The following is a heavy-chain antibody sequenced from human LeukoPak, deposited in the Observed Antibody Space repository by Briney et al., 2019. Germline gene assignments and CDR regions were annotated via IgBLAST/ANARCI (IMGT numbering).Heavy chain of an antibody. CDR1: GFTFNNYG. CDR2: INYDGSNT. Sequence: GGSLRLSCAASGFTFNNYGMHWVRQAPGKGLEWLTFINYDGSNTYYADSVKGRFTVSRDDSKSTLYLQMNSLRADGTAVYYCAKDGSSYYYIYYWGQGTLVTVSS. CDR3: AKDGSSYYYIYY. V-gene: IGHV3-30*02. J-gene: IGHJ4*02. D-gene: IGHD3-22*01.